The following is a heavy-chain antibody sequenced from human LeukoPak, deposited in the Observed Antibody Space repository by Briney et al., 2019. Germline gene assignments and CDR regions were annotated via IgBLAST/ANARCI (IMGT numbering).Heavy chain of an antibody. D-gene: IGHD5-18*01. CDR3: AREPTAMAAFDI. J-gene: IGHJ3*02. Sequence: SETLSLTCTVSGGSISSSSYYWGWIRQPPGKGLEWIGSIYYSGSTYYNPSLKSRVTISVDTSKNQFSLKLSSVTAADTAVYYCAREPTAMAAFDIWGQGTMVTVSS. CDR2: IYYSGST. CDR1: GGSISSSSYY. V-gene: IGHV4-39*07.